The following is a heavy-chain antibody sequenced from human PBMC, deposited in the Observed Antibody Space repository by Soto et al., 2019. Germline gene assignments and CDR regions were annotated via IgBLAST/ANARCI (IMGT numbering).Heavy chain of an antibody. CDR1: GYSFTSYW. V-gene: IGHV5-51*01. CDR3: ARTPMGQWLVRYGVDV. J-gene: IGHJ6*02. Sequence: GESLKISCKGSGYSFTSYWIGWVRQMPGKGLEWMGIIYPGDSDTRYSPSFQGQVTISADKSISTAYLQWSSLKASDTAMYYCARTPMGQWLVRYGVDVWGQGTTVTVSS. CDR2: IYPGDSDT. D-gene: IGHD6-19*01.